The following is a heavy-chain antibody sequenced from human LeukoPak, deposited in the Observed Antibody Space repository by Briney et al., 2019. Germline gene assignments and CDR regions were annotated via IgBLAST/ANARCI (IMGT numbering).Heavy chain of an antibody. J-gene: IGHJ6*02. D-gene: IGHD2-8*02. CDR3: ARDRVLGAFYYYYGMDV. CDR1: GGSFSGYY. Sequence: SETLSPTCAVYGGSFSGYYWSWIRQPPGKGLEWIGEINHSGSTNYNPSLKSRVTISVDTSKNQFSLKLSSVTAADTAVYYCARDRVLGAFYYYYGMDVWGQGTTVTVSS. CDR2: INHSGST. V-gene: IGHV4-34*01.